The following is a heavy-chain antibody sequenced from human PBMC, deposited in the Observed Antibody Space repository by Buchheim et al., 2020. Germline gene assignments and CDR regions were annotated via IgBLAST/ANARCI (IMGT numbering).Heavy chain of an antibody. CDR2: IYYSGST. CDR3: ARSTRSSWGYFDY. Sequence: QVQLQESGPGLVKPSETLSLTCTVSGGSVSSGSYYWSWIRQPPGKGLEWIGYIYYSGSTNSNPSLKSRVTISVDTSKNQFSLKLSSVTAADTAVYYCARSTRSSWGYFDYWGQGTL. CDR1: GGSVSSGSYY. V-gene: IGHV4-61*01. D-gene: IGHD6-13*01. J-gene: IGHJ4*02.